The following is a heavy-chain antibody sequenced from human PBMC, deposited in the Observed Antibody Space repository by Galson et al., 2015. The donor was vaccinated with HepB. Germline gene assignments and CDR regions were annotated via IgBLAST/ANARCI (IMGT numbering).Heavy chain of an antibody. CDR1: GFTFSSYA. CDR2: ISYDGSNK. J-gene: IGHJ4*02. CDR3: ARVAMGDIVLMVYASPPDY. D-gene: IGHD2-8*01. V-gene: IGHV3-30-3*01. Sequence: LRLSCAASGFTFSSYAMHWVRQAPGKGLEWVAVISYDGSNKYYADSVKGRFTISRDNSKNTLYLQMNSLRAEDTAVYYCARVAMGDIVLMVYASPPDYWGQGTLVTVSS.